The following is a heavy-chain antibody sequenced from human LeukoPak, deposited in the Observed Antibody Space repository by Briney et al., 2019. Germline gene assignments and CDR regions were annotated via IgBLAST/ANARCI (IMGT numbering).Heavy chain of an antibody. D-gene: IGHD4/OR15-4a*01. V-gene: IGHV3-23*01. CDR1: GFTFSSCA. Sequence: GGSLRLSCAASGFTFSSCAMSWVRQAPGKGLEWVSVISGIGSGGSTYYADSVKGRFTISRDNSKNTLYLQMNSLRAEDTAVYYCARRAGAYSHPYDYWGQGTLVTVSS. CDR3: ARRAGAYSHPYDY. J-gene: IGHJ4*02. CDR2: ISGIGSGGST.